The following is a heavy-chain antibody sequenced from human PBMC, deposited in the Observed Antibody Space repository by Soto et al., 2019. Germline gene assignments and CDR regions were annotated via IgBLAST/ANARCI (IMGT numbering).Heavy chain of an antibody. CDR3: VRGGSNYAS. D-gene: IGHD4-4*01. CDR1: GFTFSDSW. CDR2: IKPDESEK. J-gene: IGHJ5*02. Sequence: EVQLVESGGGLVQPGGSLRLSCTASGFTFSDSWMTWVSQAPGKGLEWVARIKPDESEKKYEDYVKGRFSISRDNAKNSMYLQMDSLRGEDTAVYYCVRGGSNYASWGQGTLVTVSS. V-gene: IGHV3-7*01.